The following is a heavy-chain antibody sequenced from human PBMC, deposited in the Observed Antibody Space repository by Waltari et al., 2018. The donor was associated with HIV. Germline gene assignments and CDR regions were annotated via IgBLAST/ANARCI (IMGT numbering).Heavy chain of an antibody. CDR2: IKSKTDGGTT. D-gene: IGHD2-15*01. J-gene: IGHJ4*02. Sequence: EVQLVESGGGLVKPGGSLRLSCAASGFTFSNAWMSRFPQAPGKGLEWVGRIKSKTDGGTTDYAAPVKGRFTISRDDSKNTLYLQMNSLKTEDTAVYYCTTDHSYSGGLNFDYWGQGTLVTVSS. CDR1: GFTFSNAW. V-gene: IGHV3-15*01. CDR3: TTDHSYSGGLNFDY.